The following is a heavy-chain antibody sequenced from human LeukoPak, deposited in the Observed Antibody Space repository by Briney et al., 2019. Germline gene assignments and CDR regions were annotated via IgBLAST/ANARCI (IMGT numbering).Heavy chain of an antibody. CDR3: ARPYRNYCSRTTCSLDY. D-gene: IGHD2-2*01. CDR2: IYPGDSDT. Sequence: GESLKISCKGSGYSFTSYWIAWVRQMPGKGLEWMGIIYPGDSDTRYSPSFQGQVTISADKSSTTAFLQWSSLKASDTAMYYCARPYRNYCSRTTCSLDYWGQGTLVTVSS. J-gene: IGHJ4*02. V-gene: IGHV5-51*01. CDR1: GYSFTSYW.